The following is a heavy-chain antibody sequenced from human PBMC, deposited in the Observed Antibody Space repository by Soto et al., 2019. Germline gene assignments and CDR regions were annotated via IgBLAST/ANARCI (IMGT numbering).Heavy chain of an antibody. J-gene: IGHJ2*01. CDR3: VRYSRPLGWFCDL. CDR2: IRSKGNNYAT. V-gene: IGHV3-73*02. CDR1: GFTFSDSA. D-gene: IGHD2-21*01. Sequence: EVQLVESGGGLVQPGGSLKLSCAASGFTFSDSAMHWVRQASGEGLEWLGRIRSKGNNYATEYGASLKGRFTISRDDSTKATCLQMSNLKTEVTAGYYCVRYSRPLGWFCDLWGRGTLVTVSS.